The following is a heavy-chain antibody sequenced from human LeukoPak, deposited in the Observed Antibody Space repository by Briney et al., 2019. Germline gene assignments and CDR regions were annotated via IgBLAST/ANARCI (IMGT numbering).Heavy chain of an antibody. CDR3: ARSRVWSDYWGYFDF. CDR2: IYYTGIT. CDR1: GGSINSYY. V-gene: IGHV4-59*01. Sequence: SETLSLTCTVSGGSINSYYWSWMRQPPGKGLEWIGYIYYTGITKYNPSLKSRVTISVDTSKNQFSLKLSSVTAADTAVYYCARSRVWSDYWGYFDFWGQGTLVTVSS. J-gene: IGHJ4*02. D-gene: IGHD3-3*01.